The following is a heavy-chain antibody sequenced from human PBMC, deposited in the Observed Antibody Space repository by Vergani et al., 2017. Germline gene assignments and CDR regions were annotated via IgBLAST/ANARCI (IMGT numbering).Heavy chain of an antibody. CDR3: ARDRRGFPNWIDP. CDR2: IYTSGAT. CDR1: GGSFSTGGQS. J-gene: IGHJ5*02. Sequence: QVQLQESGPGLVKPSQTLSLTCTVSGGSFSTGGQSWTWLRQSAGKGLEWIGRIYTSGATNYNPPLKSRVTISVDTSKNQFSLKLSSVTAADTAVYYCARDRRGFPNWIDPWGQGTLVTVSS. V-gene: IGHV4-61*02. D-gene: IGHD6-25*01.